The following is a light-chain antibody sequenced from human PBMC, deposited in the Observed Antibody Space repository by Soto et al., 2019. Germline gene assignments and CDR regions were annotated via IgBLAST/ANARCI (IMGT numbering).Light chain of an antibody. J-gene: IGKJ2*01. CDR1: QSVNSNY. Sequence: EIVLTQSPGTLSLSPGERATLSCRASQSVNSNYLAWYQQKAGQAPRLLIYGASSRATGIPDRFSGSGSGTDFTLTISRLEPEAFAVYFCQQYGSSYTFGQGTKLEIK. V-gene: IGKV3-20*01. CDR2: GAS. CDR3: QQYGSSYT.